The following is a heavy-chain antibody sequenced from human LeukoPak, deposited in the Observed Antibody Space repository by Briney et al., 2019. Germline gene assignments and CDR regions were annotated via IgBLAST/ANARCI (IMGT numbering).Heavy chain of an antibody. CDR2: ISYDGSNK. CDR1: GFTFSLYG. J-gene: IGHJ4*02. D-gene: IGHD3-10*01. V-gene: IGHV3-33*05. CDR3: ARDGSSGLSYYFDY. Sequence: GRSLRLSCAASGFTFSLYGMHWVRQAPGKGLEWVAVISYDGSNKYYADSVKGRFTISRDNSKNTLYLQMNSLRAEDTAVYYCARDGSSGLSYYFDYWGQGTLVTVSS.